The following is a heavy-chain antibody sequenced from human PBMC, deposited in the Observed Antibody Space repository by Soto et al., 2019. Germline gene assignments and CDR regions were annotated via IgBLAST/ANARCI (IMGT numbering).Heavy chain of an antibody. Sequence: VQLVESGGGVVQPGRSLRLSCAASGFTFSDYPVHWVRQAPGKGLEWVSVISIYGRNEYYADSVKGRFTVSRDNSENTLYLQMNSLRTEYTAVFYCARDAPKGSTYGTVLEYWGPGTLVTVSS. V-gene: IGHV3-30*04. CDR2: ISIYGRNE. CDR3: ARDAPKGSTYGTVLEY. D-gene: IGHD3-10*01. CDR1: GFTFSDYP. J-gene: IGHJ4*01.